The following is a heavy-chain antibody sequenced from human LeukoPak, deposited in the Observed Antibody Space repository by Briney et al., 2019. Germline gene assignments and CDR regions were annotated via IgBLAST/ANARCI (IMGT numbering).Heavy chain of an antibody. J-gene: IGHJ5*02. CDR2: ISDSGHTK. V-gene: IGHV3-48*03. CDR3: ARKELEGSWFDP. D-gene: IGHD3-3*01. Sequence: MNWVRQAPGKGLEWIAFISDSGHTKYNADSVRGRFTISRDNAKNSVFLQMNSLRDEDTAVYYCARKELEGSWFDPWGQGTLVTVTS.